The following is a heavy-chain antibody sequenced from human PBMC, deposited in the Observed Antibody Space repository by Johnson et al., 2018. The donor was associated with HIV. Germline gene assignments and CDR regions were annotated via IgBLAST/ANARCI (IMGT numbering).Heavy chain of an antibody. CDR3: ARWSRDGYNYRNDAFDI. CDR2: ISGSGGST. D-gene: IGHD5-24*01. V-gene: IGHV3-23*04. J-gene: IGHJ3*02. Sequence: MQLVESGGGLVQPGGSLRLSCAASGFTFSSYAMSWVRQAPGTGLEWVSAISGSGGSTYYADSVKGRFTISRDNSKNTLYLQMNSLRAEDTAVYYCARWSRDGYNYRNDAFDIWGQGTMVTVSS. CDR1: GFTFSSYA.